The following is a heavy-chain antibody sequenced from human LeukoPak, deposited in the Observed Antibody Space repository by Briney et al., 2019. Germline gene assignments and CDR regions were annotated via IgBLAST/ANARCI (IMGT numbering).Heavy chain of an antibody. Sequence: GGSLRLSCAASGFTFSTYAMRWVRQAPGKGLEWVSSISDRSVSIYYADPVRGRFTISRNSSKYTLSLQMNSLRAEDTAIYWGAGSPSYSGDYSYDAFDMWGQGTMVTVSS. CDR3: AGSPSYSGDYSYDAFDM. V-gene: IGHV3-23*01. CDR1: GFTFSTYA. CDR2: ISDRSVSI. J-gene: IGHJ3*02. D-gene: IGHD1-26*01.